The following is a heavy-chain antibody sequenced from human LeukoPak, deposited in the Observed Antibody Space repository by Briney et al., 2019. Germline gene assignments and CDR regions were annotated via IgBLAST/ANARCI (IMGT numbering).Heavy chain of an antibody. V-gene: IGHV3-21*01. CDR3: ARDLMGYSNYPGYYYYGMDV. D-gene: IGHD4-11*01. CDR2: ISSSSSYI. CDR1: GFTFSNYW. J-gene: IGHJ6*02. Sequence: GGSLRLSCAASGFTFSNYWMTWVRQAPGKGLEWVSSISSSSSYIYYADSVKGRFTISRDNAKNSLYLQMNSLRAEDTAVYYCARDLMGYSNYPGYYYYGMDVWGQGTTVTVSS.